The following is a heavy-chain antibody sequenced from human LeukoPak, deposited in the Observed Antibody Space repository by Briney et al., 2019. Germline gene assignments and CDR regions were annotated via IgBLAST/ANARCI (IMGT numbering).Heavy chain of an antibody. CDR1: GFTFSSYE. V-gene: IGHV3-48*03. D-gene: IGHD4-11*01. J-gene: IGHJ5*02. Sequence: GGSLRLSCAASGFTFSSYEMSWVRQAPGKGLEWIAYISSSGTSKNYADSVKGRFTISRDNAKNSLYLQMNSLRAEDTALYYCAKDWSPTTVGWFDPWGQGTLVTVSS. CDR3: AKDWSPTTVGWFDP. CDR2: ISSSGTSK.